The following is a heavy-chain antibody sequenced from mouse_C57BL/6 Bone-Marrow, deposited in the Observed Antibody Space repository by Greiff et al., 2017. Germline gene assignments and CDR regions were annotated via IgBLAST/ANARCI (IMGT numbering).Heavy chain of an antibody. V-gene: IGHV1-50*01. D-gene: IGHD1-1*01. CDR2: IDPSGSYT. CDR1: GYTFTSYW. J-gene: IGHJ3*01. CDR3: ARSLDYGSSSWFAY. Sequence: QVQLQQPGAELVKPGASVKLSCKASGYTFTSYWMQWVKQRPGQGLEWIGEIDPSGSYTNYNQKFKGKATLTLDTSSSTAYMQLSSLTSEDSAVYYCARSLDYGSSSWFAYWGQGTLVTVSA.